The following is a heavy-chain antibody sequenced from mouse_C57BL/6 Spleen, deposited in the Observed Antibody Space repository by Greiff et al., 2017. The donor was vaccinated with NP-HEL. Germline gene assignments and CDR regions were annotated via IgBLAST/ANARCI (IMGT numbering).Heavy chain of an antibody. CDR1: GFTFSDYG. CDR3: ARRLLVDY. Sequence: EVKLVESGGGLVKPGGSLKLSCAASGFTFSDYGMHWVRQAPEKGLEWVAYISSGSSTIYYADTVKGRFTISRDNAKNTLFLQMTSLRSEETAIYDCARRLLVDYWGQGTSVTVSS. J-gene: IGHJ4*01. CDR2: ISSGSSTI. V-gene: IGHV5-17*01.